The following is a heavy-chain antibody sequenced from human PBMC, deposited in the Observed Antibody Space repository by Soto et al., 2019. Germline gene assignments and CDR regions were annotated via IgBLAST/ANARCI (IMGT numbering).Heavy chain of an antibody. D-gene: IGHD3-22*01. CDR2: ISGSGGST. V-gene: IGHV3-23*01. J-gene: IGHJ3*02. CDR3: AKVWRITMIVVALDAFDI. Sequence: GGSLRLSCAASGFTFSSFAMSWVRQAPGKGLEWVSAISGSGGSTYYADSVKGRFTISRDNSKNTLYLQMNSLRAEDTAVYYCAKVWRITMIVVALDAFDIWGQGTMVTVSS. CDR1: GFTFSSFA.